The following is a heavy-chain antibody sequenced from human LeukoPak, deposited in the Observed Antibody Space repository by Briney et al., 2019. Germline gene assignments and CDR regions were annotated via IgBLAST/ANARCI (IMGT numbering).Heavy chain of an antibody. CDR1: GYTFTSYD. Sequence: ASVKVSCKASGYTFTSYDINWVRQATGQGLEWMGGIIPIFGTANYAQKFQGRVTITADKSTSTAYMELSSLRSEDTAVYYCARGMNYYGSGSPVDYWGQGTLVTVSS. J-gene: IGHJ4*02. CDR3: ARGMNYYGSGSPVDY. CDR2: IIPIFGTA. V-gene: IGHV1-69*06. D-gene: IGHD3-10*01.